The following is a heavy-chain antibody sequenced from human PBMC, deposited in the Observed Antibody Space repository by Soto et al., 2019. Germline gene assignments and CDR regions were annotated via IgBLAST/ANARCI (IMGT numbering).Heavy chain of an antibody. J-gene: IGHJ2*01. CDR2: IYYSGST. CDR1: GGSISSYY. D-gene: IGHD4-17*01. CDR3: ARRRAPIYYGDYDFDL. Sequence: QVQLQESGPGLVKPSETLSLTCTVSGGSISSYYWSWIRQPPGKGLEWIGYIYYSGSTNYNPSLMSRVTISVDTSKNQFSLKLSSVTAVDTAVYYCARRRAPIYYGDYDFDLWGRGTLVTVSS. V-gene: IGHV4-59*08.